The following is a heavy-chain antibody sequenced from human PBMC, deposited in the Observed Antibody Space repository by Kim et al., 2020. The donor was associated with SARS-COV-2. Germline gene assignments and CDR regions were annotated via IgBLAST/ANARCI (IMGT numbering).Heavy chain of an antibody. CDR2: ISYDGSNK. J-gene: IGHJ6*02. D-gene: IGHD2-8*01. V-gene: IGHV3-30*18. CDR1: GFTFSSYG. CDR3: AKADKYCTNGVCYTPGMDV. Sequence: GGSLRLSCAASGFTFSSYGMHWVRQAPGKGLEWVAVISYDGSNKYYADSVKGRFTISRDNSKNTLYLQMNSLRAEDTAVYYCAKADKYCTNGVCYTPGMDVWGQGTTVTVSS.